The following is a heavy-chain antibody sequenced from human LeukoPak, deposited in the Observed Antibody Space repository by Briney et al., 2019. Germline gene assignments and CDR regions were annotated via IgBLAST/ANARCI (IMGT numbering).Heavy chain of an antibody. CDR3: ASGRAYGDPIDAFDI. CDR1: GYTFTAYY. D-gene: IGHD4-17*01. J-gene: IGHJ3*02. Sequence: ASVKVSCKASGYTFTAYYMHWVRQAPGQGLEWMGWINPNSGGTNYAQKFQGRVTMTRNTSITTAYMELSRLRSDDTAIYYCASGRAYGDPIDAFDIWGQGTMVTVSS. CDR2: INPNSGGT. V-gene: IGHV1-2*02.